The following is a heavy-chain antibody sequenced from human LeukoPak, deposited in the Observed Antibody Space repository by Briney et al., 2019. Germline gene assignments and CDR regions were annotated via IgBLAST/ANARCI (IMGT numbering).Heavy chain of an antibody. CDR1: GYSFTSYW. CDR2: IYPGDSDT. V-gene: IGHV5-51*01. Sequence: GESLQISCKGSGYSFTSYWIGWVRQMPGKGLEWMGIIYPGDSDTRYSPSFQGQVTISADKSISTAYLQWSSLKASDTAMYYCARQFEPFRLPYYYDSSGPFDYWGQGTLVTVSS. J-gene: IGHJ4*02. CDR3: ARQFEPFRLPYYYDSSGPFDY. D-gene: IGHD3-22*01.